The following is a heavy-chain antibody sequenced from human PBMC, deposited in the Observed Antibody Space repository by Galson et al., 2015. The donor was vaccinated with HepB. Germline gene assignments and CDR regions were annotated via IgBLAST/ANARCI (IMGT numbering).Heavy chain of an antibody. CDR1: GGIFSSSA. D-gene: IGHD1-1*01. V-gene: IGHV1-69*10. J-gene: IGHJ5*02. CDR2: IVPNFNIP. CDR3: AKTGEGVNPWAWFDP. Sequence: SVKVSCKASGGIFSSSAFSWVRQAPGQGLEWMGGIVPNFNIPKYAKSFQGRVTIIADRSTKTVYMELSSLRSEDTAIYYCAKTGEGVNPWAWFDPWGQGTLVTVSS.